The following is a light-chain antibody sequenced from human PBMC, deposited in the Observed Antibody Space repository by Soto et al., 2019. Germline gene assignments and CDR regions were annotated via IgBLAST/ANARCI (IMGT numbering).Light chain of an antibody. CDR1: QSVSSSY. J-gene: IGKJ1*01. CDR2: GAS. V-gene: IGKV3-20*01. Sequence: EIVLTQSPGTLSLSPGERATLSCRASQSVSSSYLAWYQQKPGQAPRLLIYGASSRATGIPDRFSGRGSGTEFTLTINSLEPEDFAVYDGQQYGNSPWTFGQGTKVEIK. CDR3: QQYGNSPWT.